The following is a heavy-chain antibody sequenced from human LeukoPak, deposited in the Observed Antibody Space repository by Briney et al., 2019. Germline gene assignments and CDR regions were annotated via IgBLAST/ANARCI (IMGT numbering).Heavy chain of an antibody. CDR1: GFTFSSYW. Sequence: PGGSLRLSCAASGFTFSSYWMHWVRQAPGKGLVWVPRINSDGRNINYADSVKGRFTISRDNAKNMLYLQMNSLRAEDTAVYYCAPHLSVIVPSAQYGMDFWGQGTTVTVSS. J-gene: IGHJ6*02. CDR2: INSDGRNI. D-gene: IGHD2/OR15-2a*01. V-gene: IGHV3-74*01. CDR3: APHLSVIVPSAQYGMDF.